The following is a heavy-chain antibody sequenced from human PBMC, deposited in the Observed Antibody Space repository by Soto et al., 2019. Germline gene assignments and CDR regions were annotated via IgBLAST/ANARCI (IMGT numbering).Heavy chain of an antibody. Sequence: QVQLVQSGAEVKKPGASLKVSCKVFGYTLTELSMHWVRQPPGKGLEWMGGFDPEAGKTIYAQKFQGSVTKTEDTSTDTAYMELSSLKSEDTAVYFCASGYSYGYYFDFWGQGTLVTVSS. D-gene: IGHD5-18*01. CDR2: FDPEAGKT. J-gene: IGHJ4*02. CDR3: ASGYSYGYYFDF. CDR1: GYTLTELS. V-gene: IGHV1-24*01.